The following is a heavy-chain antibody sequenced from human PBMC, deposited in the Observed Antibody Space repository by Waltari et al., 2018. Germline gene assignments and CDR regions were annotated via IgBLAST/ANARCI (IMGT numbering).Heavy chain of an antibody. CDR2: INPNSGGT. Sequence: QVQLVQSGAEVKKPGASVKVSCKASGYTFTGYYMHWVRQAPGQGLEWMGWINPNSGGTNDAQKFQGRVTMTRDTSISTADMELSRLRSDDTAVYYCATVRAVSGAFDIWGQGTMVTVSS. D-gene: IGHD3-10*01. V-gene: IGHV1-2*02. CDR3: ATVRAVSGAFDI. CDR1: GYTFTGYY. J-gene: IGHJ3*02.